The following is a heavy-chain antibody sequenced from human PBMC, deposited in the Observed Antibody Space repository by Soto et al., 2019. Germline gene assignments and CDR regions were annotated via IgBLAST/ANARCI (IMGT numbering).Heavy chain of an antibody. J-gene: IGHJ4*02. V-gene: IGHV3-53*02. CDR3: ARADSSGYYYLFDY. CDR1: GFTVSSNY. Sequence: EVQLVETGGGLIQPGGSLRLSCAASGFTVSSNYMSWVRQAPGKGLEWVPVIYSGGSTYYADSVKGRFTISRDNSKNTVYLQMNSLRAEDTAVDYCARADSSGYYYLFDYWGQGTLVTVSS. CDR2: IYSGGST. D-gene: IGHD3-22*01.